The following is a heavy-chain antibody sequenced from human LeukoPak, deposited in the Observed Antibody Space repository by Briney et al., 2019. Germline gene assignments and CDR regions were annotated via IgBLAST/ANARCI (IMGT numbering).Heavy chain of an antibody. CDR2: ISGSGGST. CDR3: AKERLRLRDEYFQH. V-gene: IGHV3-23*01. J-gene: IGHJ1*01. Sequence: PGGSLRLSCAASGFTSSNYATSWVRQAPGKGLEWVSAISGSGGSTYYADSVKGRFTISRDNSKNTLYLQTNSLRAEDTAVYYCAKERLRLRDEYFQHWGQGTLVTVSS. D-gene: IGHD2-21*01. CDR1: GFTSSNYA.